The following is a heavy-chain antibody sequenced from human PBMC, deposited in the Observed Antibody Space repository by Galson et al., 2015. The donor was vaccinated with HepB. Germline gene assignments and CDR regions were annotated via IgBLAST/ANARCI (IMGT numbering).Heavy chain of an antibody. V-gene: IGHV3-23*01. J-gene: IGHJ4*02. CDR1: GFTFIDQA. D-gene: IGHD3-22*01. CDR3: ATAIYKTSGYYYD. CDR2: IRVSGGST. Sequence: SLRLSCAVSGFTFIDQAMSWVRQPPGKGLEWVSAIRVSGGSTYYADSVKGRFTISRDNSKNTVYLQMNSLGVEDTAVYYCATAIYKTSGYYYDWGQGTLVTVSS.